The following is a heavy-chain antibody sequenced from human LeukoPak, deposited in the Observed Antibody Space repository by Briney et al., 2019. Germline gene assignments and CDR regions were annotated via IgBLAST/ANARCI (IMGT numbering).Heavy chain of an antibody. D-gene: IGHD6-13*01. CDR1: GGSISSGGYS. V-gene: IGHV4-30-2*01. CDR2: IYHSGST. CDR3: ASSTIAAAGIGYYYYGMDV. Sequence: PSQTLSLTCAVSGGSISSGGYSWSWIRQPPGKGLGWIGYIYHSGSTYYNPSLKSRVTISVDSSKNQFSLKLSSVTAADTAMYYCASSTIAAAGIGYYYYGMDVWGQGTAVTVSS. J-gene: IGHJ6*02.